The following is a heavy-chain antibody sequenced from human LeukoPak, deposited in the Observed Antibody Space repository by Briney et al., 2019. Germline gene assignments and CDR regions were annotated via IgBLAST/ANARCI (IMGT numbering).Heavy chain of an antibody. CDR1: GYIFTNYW. Sequence: GESLKISCKASGYIFTNYWIGWVREMPGKGLEWMGIIYPRDSDTRYSPSFQGQVTVSADKSISTAYLQWNTLEASDTAMYYCARRQYSGYDFDFWGQGTLVTVSS. CDR2: IYPRDSDT. V-gene: IGHV5-51*01. CDR3: ARRQYSGYDFDF. J-gene: IGHJ4*02. D-gene: IGHD5-12*01.